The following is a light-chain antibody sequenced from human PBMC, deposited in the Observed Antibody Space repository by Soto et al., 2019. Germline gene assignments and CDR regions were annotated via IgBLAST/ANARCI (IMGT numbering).Light chain of an antibody. CDR1: QDISTS. V-gene: IGKV1-33*01. CDR3: QQYDNLPPFT. CDR2: GAS. J-gene: IGKJ3*01. Sequence: DIPMTQSPSSLSASVGARVSITCQASQDISTSLSWFQQKPGRAPKLLIYGASNLETGVPSRFRGSGSGTDFTFTIISLQPEDIATNYCQQYDNLPPFTFGPGTRVDIK.